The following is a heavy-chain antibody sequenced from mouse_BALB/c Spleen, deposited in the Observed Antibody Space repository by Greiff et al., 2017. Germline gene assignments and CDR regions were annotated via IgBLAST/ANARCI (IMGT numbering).Heavy chain of an antibody. CDR2: IWGGGST. Sequence: VHLVESGPGLVAPSQSLSITCTVSGFSLTDYGVSWIRQPPGKGLEWLGVIWGGGSTYYNSALKSRLSISKDNSKSQVFLKMNSLQTDDTAMYYCAKPYYGSSGGFAYWGQGTLVTVSA. CDR3: AKPYYGSSGGFAY. CDR1: GFSLTDYG. V-gene: IGHV2-6-5*01. J-gene: IGHJ3*01. D-gene: IGHD1-1*01.